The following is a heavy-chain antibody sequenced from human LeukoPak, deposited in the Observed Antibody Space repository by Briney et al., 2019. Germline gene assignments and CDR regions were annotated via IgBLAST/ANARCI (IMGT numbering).Heavy chain of an antibody. J-gene: IGHJ4*02. D-gene: IGHD6-13*01. V-gene: IGHV3-30*07. CDR3: AKNPGVVAAADTSDY. Sequence: PGGSLRLSCAASGFTFNTYPMHWVRQAPGKGLEWVAVIADDGRDKHYADSAKGRFTISRDNSKTTLYLQMNSLRAEDTAVYYCAKNPGVVAAADTSDYWGQGTLVTVSS. CDR1: GFTFNTYP. CDR2: IADDGRDK.